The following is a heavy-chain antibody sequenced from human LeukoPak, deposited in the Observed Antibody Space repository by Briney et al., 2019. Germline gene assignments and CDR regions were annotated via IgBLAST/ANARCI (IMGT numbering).Heavy chain of an antibody. V-gene: IGHV4-59*08. Sequence: PSETLSLTCTVSGGSITSYYWSWIRQPPGKGLEWIGYIYYGGSTNYNPSLKSRVTISVDTSKNQFSLKLSSVTAADTAVYYCARYTRGRNGMDVWGQGTTVTVSS. D-gene: IGHD1-26*01. CDR1: GGSITSYY. J-gene: IGHJ6*02. CDR2: IYYGGST. CDR3: ARYTRGRNGMDV.